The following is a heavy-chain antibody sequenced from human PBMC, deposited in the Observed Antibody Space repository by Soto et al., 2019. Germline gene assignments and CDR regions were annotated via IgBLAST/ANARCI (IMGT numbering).Heavy chain of an antibody. Sequence: GGSLRLSCAASGFTFSSYAMSWVRQAPGKGLEWVSAISGSGGSTYYADSVKGLFTISRDNSKNTLYLQMNSLRAEDTAVYYCAKLIAVAGRINWFDPWGQGTLVTVSS. J-gene: IGHJ5*02. CDR1: GFTFSSYA. V-gene: IGHV3-23*01. CDR2: ISGSGGST. CDR3: AKLIAVAGRINWFDP. D-gene: IGHD6-19*01.